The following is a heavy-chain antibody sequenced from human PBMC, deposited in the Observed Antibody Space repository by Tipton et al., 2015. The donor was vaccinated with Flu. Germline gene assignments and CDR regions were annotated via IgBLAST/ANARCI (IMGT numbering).Heavy chain of an antibody. Sequence: TLSLTCTVSGGSIGSSSYYWGWIRQPPGKGLEWIGSIYYSGSTYYNPSLKSRVAISVDTSKNQFALKLSSVTAADTAVYYCARDRGSSGWSDYWGQGTLVTVSS. D-gene: IGHD6-19*01. CDR2: IYYSGST. V-gene: IGHV4-39*06. CDR3: ARDRGSSGWSDY. J-gene: IGHJ4*02. CDR1: GGSIGSSSYY.